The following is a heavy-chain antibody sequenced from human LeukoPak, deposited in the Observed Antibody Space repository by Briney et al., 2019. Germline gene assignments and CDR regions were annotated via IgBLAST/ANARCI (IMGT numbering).Heavy chain of an antibody. CDR3: ARDQRRFGELSFVH. D-gene: IGHD3-10*01. CDR2: INAGNGNT. Sequence: ASVKVSCKASGYTFTSYAMHWVRQAPGQRLEWMGWINAGNGNTEYSQKFQGRVTITRDTSASTAYMELSSLRSEDTAVYYCARDQRRFGELSFVHWGQGTLVTVSS. V-gene: IGHV1-3*01. J-gene: IGHJ4*02. CDR1: GYTFTSYA.